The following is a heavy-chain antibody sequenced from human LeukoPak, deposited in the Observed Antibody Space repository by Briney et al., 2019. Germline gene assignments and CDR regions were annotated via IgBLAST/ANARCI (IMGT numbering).Heavy chain of an antibody. CDR3: ARGPLSAAGPGYFDY. D-gene: IGHD6-13*01. J-gene: IGHJ4*02. Sequence: SETLSLTCTVSGGSVSSGSYYWSWIRQPPGKGLEWIGYIYHSGSTYYNPSLKSRVTISVDRSKNQFSLKLSSVTAADTAVYYCARGPLSAAGPGYFDYWGQGTLVTVSS. CDR2: IYHSGST. V-gene: IGHV4-30-2*01. CDR1: GGSVSSGSYY.